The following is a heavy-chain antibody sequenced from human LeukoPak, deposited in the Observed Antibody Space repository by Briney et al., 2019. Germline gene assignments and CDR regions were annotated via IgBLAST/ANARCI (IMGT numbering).Heavy chain of an antibody. J-gene: IGHJ4*02. CDR1: GFTFSSYA. D-gene: IGHD3-16*01. Sequence: GGSLRLSCAASGFTFSSYAMSWVRQTPEKGLEWVTGIVGSGDSTHYADSVKGRFTISRDNSKNTMYLQMNSLRAEDTAVYYCAKALGGELAVLVYWGQGTLVTVSS. CDR3: AKALGGELAVLVY. V-gene: IGHV3-23*01. CDR2: IVGSGDST.